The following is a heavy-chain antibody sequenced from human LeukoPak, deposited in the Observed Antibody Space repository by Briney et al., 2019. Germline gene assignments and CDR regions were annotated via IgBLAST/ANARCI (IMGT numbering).Heavy chain of an antibody. V-gene: IGHV4-39*02. CDR2: IYYSGST. J-gene: IGHJ5*02. CDR3: ARDEVRRLT. CDR1: GGSISSSSYY. Sequence: SETLSLTCTVSGGSISSSSYYWGWIRQPPGKGLEWIGSIYYSGSTYYNPSLKSRVTISVDTSKNQFSLKLSSVTAADTAVYYCARDEVRRLTWGQGTLVTVSS. D-gene: IGHD2-2*01.